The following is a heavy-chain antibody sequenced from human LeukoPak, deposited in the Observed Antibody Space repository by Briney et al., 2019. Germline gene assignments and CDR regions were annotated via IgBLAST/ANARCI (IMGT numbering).Heavy chain of an antibody. D-gene: IGHD2-2*01. J-gene: IGHJ3*02. V-gene: IGHV4-59*01. CDR1: GVSISNYY. CDR2: IFYNEGT. Sequence: SETLSLTCTVAGVSISNYYWNWVRQPPGKGLEWIGYIFYNEGTSYNPSLKSRVTISVDTSNNQLPLKVNSVTAADTAMYYCVKSKSRYQPRTLDIWGRGTMVTVSS. CDR3: VKSKSRYQPRTLDI.